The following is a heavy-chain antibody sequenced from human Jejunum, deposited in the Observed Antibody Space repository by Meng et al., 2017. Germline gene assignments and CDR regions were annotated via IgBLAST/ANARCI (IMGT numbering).Heavy chain of an antibody. CDR3: ARDLRGGSFQNGMDV. J-gene: IGHJ6*02. D-gene: IGHD1-26*01. V-gene: IGHV1-2*02. CDR1: GYTFTDYY. CDR2: INPNSGGT. Sequence: ASVKVSCKASGYTFTDYYIHWVRQAPGQGIEWMGWINPNSGGTNYAQKFQGRVTMTRDTSISTAYMELSRLRSDDTAVYFCARDLRGGSFQNGMDVWGQGTTVTVSS.